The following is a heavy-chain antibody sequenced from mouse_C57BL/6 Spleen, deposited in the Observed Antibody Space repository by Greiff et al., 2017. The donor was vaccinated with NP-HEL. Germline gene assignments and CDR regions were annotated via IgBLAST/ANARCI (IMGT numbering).Heavy chain of an antibody. CDR3: ARPPLYDYDEGYYFDY. CDR1: GFTFSSYG. CDR2: ISSGGSYT. J-gene: IGHJ2*01. D-gene: IGHD2-4*01. Sequence: DVMLVESGGDLVKPGGSLKLSCAASGFTFSSYGMSWVRQTPDKRLEWVATISSGGSYTYYPDSVKGRFTISRDNAKNTLYLQMSSLKSEDTAMYYCARPPLYDYDEGYYFDYWGQGTTLTVSS. V-gene: IGHV5-6*02.